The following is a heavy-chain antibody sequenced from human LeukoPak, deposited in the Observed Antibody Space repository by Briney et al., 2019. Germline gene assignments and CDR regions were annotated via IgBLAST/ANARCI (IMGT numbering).Heavy chain of an antibody. CDR2: IYTSGST. Sequence: PSETLSLTCTVSGGSISSYCWSWIRQPPGKGLEWIGYIYTSGSTNYNPSLKSRVTISVDTSKNQFSLKLSSVTAADTAVYYCARLGYSSSPFDYWGQGTLVTVSS. D-gene: IGHD6-6*01. J-gene: IGHJ4*02. V-gene: IGHV4-4*09. CDR3: ARLGYSSSPFDY. CDR1: GGSISSYC.